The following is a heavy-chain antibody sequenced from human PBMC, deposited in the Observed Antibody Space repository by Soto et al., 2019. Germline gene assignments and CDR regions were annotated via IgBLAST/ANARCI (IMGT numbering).Heavy chain of an antibody. Sequence: GWSLRLSCASSVFTFISYAMSWVRQAPGKGLEWVSAISGSGGSTYYADSVKGRFTISRDNSKNTLYLQMNSLRAEDTAVYYCAKRNDFWSGYYTLDYWGQGTLVTVSS. D-gene: IGHD3-3*01. CDR3: AKRNDFWSGYYTLDY. CDR2: ISGSGGST. V-gene: IGHV3-23*01. CDR1: VFTFISYA. J-gene: IGHJ4*02.